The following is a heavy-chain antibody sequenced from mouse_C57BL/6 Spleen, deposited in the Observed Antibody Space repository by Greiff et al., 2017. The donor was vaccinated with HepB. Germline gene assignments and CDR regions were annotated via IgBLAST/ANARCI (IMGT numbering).Heavy chain of an antibody. CDR2: SRNKANDYTT. D-gene: IGHD1-2*01. CDR3: ARDAGYLDY. CDR1: GFTFSDFY. J-gene: IGHJ2*01. Sequence: EVKLVESGGGLVQSGRSLRLSCATSGFTFSDFYMEWVRQAPGKGLEWIAASRNKANDYTTEYSASVKGRFIVSRDTSQSILYLQMNALRAEDTAIYYCARDAGYLDYWGQGTTLTVSS. V-gene: IGHV7-1*01.